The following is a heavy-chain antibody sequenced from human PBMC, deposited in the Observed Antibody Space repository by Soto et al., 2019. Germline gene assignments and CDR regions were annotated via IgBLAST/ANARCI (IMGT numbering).Heavy chain of an antibody. CDR1: GYSFSNYW. D-gene: IGHD1-1*01. J-gene: IGHJ4*02. V-gene: IGHV5-51*01. CDR2: IYPGDSDT. Sequence: GESLKISCKASGYSFSNYWIGWVRQMPGKGLEWMGIIYPGDSDTRYSPSFQGQVTISADKSISTAYLQWSSLKASDTAMYYCARHPGTPDTSDFDYWGQGTLVNVSS. CDR3: ARHPGTPDTSDFDY.